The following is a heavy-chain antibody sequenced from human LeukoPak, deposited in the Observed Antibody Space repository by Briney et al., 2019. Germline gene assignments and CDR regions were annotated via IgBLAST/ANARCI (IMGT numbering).Heavy chain of an antibody. CDR2: ISGSSSYI. D-gene: IGHD3-9*01. CDR1: GFTFSSYS. Sequence: GGSLRLSCAASGFTFSSYSMNWVRQAPGKGLEWVSSISGSSSYIYYADSVKGRFTISRHNAKNSLYLQMNSLRAEDTAVYYCARVSQSDFEWLSSLDSWGQGTLVTVSS. V-gene: IGHV3-21*01. CDR3: ARVSQSDFEWLSSLDS. J-gene: IGHJ4*02.